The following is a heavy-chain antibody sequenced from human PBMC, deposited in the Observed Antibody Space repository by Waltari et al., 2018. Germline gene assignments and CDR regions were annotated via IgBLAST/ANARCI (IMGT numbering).Heavy chain of an antibody. V-gene: IGHV4-34*01. CDR1: GGSFSGYY. CDR2: INHSGST. Sequence: QVQLQQWGAGLLKPSEPLSLTCAVYGGSFSGYYWSWSRQPPGKGLEWIGEINHSGSTNYNPSHKSRVTISVDTSKNQFSLKLSSVTAADTAVYYCARPYYYGSGSLFYFDYWGQGTLVTVSS. CDR3: ARPYYYGSGSLFYFDY. J-gene: IGHJ4*02. D-gene: IGHD3-10*01.